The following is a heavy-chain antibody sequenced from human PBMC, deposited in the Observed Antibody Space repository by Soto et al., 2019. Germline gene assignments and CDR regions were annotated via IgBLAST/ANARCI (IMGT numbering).Heavy chain of an antibody. V-gene: IGHV2-5*02. D-gene: IGHD2-21*02. CDR2: IYWDDDK. J-gene: IGHJ5*02. CDR3: AHSRGGGNSAWFDP. CDR1: GFSLSTSGGG. Sequence: QITLKESGPPLVNPTQTLTLTCTFSGFSLSTSGGGVGWIRQPPGKALEWLALIYWDDDKRYSPSLKNRLTIAKDTSNDQVVLTMTNMDPVDTATYYCAHSRGGGNSAWFDPWGQGTLVTVSS.